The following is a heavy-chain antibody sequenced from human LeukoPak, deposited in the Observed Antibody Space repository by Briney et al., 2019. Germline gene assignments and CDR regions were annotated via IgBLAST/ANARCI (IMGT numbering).Heavy chain of an antibody. CDR3: ARDLYSYGHYYYSGMDV. V-gene: IGHV4-59*01. J-gene: IGHJ6*02. CDR2: ICYSGST. CDR1: GGSISSYY. D-gene: IGHD5-18*01. Sequence: AETLCLTCTVPGGSISSYYWSWIRQPPGKGLEWVGYICYSGSTNYNPSPKSRVTISVDTSKNQFSLKLSSVTAADTAVYYCARDLYSYGHYYYSGMDVWGQGTTVPVFS.